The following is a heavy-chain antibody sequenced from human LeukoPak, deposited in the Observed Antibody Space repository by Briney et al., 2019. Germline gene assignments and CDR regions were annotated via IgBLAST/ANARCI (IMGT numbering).Heavy chain of an antibody. Sequence: SETLSLTCTVSGGSISSHYWSWIRQPPGKGLEWIGYIYYSGSTNYNPSLKSRVTISVDTSKNQFSLKLSSVTAADTAVYYCARHYGRDLVFDHWGQGTLVTVSS. D-gene: IGHD3-10*01. CDR2: IYYSGST. V-gene: IGHV4-59*11. CDR3: ARHYGRDLVFDH. CDR1: GGSISSHY. J-gene: IGHJ4*02.